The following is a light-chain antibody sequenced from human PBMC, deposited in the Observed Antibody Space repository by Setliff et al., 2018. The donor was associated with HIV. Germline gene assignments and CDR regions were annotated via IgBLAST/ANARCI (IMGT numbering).Light chain of an antibody. V-gene: IGLV2-14*03. CDR2: GVS. Sequence: QSALAQPASVSGSPGQSIAISCSGTSGDIGGFEYVSWYQHHPGKAPKLIIYGVSKRPSGVSPRFTGSKSGNTAYLTISGLRPEDEADYYCGSFTSSKALLFGGGTKVTVL. J-gene: IGLJ3*02. CDR3: GSFTSSKALL. CDR1: SGDIGGFEY.